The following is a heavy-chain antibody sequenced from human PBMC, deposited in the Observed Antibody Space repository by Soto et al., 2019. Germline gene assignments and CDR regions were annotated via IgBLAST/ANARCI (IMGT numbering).Heavy chain of an antibody. J-gene: IGHJ6*02. Sequence: QVQLVQSGAEVKKPGSSVKVSCKASGGTFSSYAISWVRQAPGQGLEWMGGIIPIFGTANYAQKFQGRVTMTADKSTSTAYMELSSLRSEDTAVYYCARGADYGDYADYYYGMDVWGQGTTVTVSS. V-gene: IGHV1-69*06. CDR3: ARGADYGDYADYYYGMDV. CDR2: IIPIFGTA. D-gene: IGHD4-17*01. CDR1: GGTFSSYA.